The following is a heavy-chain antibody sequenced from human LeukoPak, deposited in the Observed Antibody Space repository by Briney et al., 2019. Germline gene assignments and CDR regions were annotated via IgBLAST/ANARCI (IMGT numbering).Heavy chain of an antibody. CDR2: IYHSGST. V-gene: IGHV4-30-2*01. CDR3: ARAAPSSSLYYFDY. CDR1: GGSISSGGYS. J-gene: IGHJ4*02. Sequence: ASETLSLTCAVSGGSISSGGYSWSWIQQPPGKGLEWIGYIYHSGSTYYNPSLKSRVTISVDRSKNQFSLKLSSVTAADTAVYYCARAAPSSSLYYFDYWGQGTLVTVSS. D-gene: IGHD6-6*01.